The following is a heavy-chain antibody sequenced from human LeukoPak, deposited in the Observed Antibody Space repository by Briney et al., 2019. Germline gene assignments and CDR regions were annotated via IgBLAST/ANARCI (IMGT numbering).Heavy chain of an antibody. CDR1: GFTFSSYS. Sequence: GALRLSCAASGFTFSSYSMNWVRQAPGKGLEWVSSISSSSSYIYYADSVKGRFTISRDNAKNSLYLQMNSLRVEDTAVYYCARVSGGYSYGSSDYWGQGTLVTVSS. V-gene: IGHV3-21*04. D-gene: IGHD5-18*01. CDR3: ARVSGGYSYGSSDY. CDR2: ISSSSSYI. J-gene: IGHJ4*02.